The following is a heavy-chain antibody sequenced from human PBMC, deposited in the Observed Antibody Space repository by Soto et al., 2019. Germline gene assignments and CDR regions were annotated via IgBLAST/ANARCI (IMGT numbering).Heavy chain of an antibody. J-gene: IGHJ4*02. V-gene: IGHV4-34*01. Sequence: SETLSLTCAVYGGSFSGYYWSWIRQPPGKGLEWIGEINHSGSTNYNPSLKSRVTISVDTSKNQFSLKLSSVTAADTAVYYCARGGYSGYDVFFTVSRKHFDYWGQGTLVTVSS. D-gene: IGHD5-12*01. CDR3: ARGGYSGYDVFFTVSRKHFDY. CDR1: GGSFSGYY. CDR2: INHSGST.